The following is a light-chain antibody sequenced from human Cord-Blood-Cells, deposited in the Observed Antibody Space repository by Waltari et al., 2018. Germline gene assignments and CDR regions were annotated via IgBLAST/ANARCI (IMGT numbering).Light chain of an antibody. J-gene: IGKJ4*01. CDR3: QQRSNWPLT. V-gene: IGKV3-11*01. Sequence: IVLTQSPATLSLSPGDTATLSCRASQSVSSYLAWYQQKPGQAPRLLIYDASNRATRIPARFSGSGSGTDFTLTISSLEPEDFAVYYCQQRSNWPLTFGGGTKVEIK. CDR1: QSVSSY. CDR2: DAS.